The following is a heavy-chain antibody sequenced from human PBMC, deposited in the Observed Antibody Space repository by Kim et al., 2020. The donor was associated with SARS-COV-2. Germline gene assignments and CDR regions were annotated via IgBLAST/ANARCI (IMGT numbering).Heavy chain of an antibody. CDR1: GFTFSSYA. D-gene: IGHD3-9*01. Sequence: GGSLRLSCAASGFTFSSYAMSWVRQAPGKGLEWVSAISGSGGSTYYADSVKGRFTISRDNSKNTLYLQMNSLRVEDTAVYYCARGLSGYDILAGYRLSYYFGMDVWGQGTTVTVSS. J-gene: IGHJ6*02. CDR3: ARGLSGYDILAGYRLSYYFGMDV. CDR2: ISGSGGST. V-gene: IGHV3-23*01.